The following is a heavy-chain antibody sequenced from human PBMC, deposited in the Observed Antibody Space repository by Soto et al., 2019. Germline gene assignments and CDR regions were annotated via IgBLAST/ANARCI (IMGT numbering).Heavy chain of an antibody. J-gene: IGHJ5*02. Sequence: ASVKVSCKASGYTFTSYGISWVRQAPGQGLEWMGWISAYNGNTNYAQKLQGRVTMTTDTSTSTAYMELRSLRSDDTAVYYCAREGYCSGGSCYSWFDPWGQGTLVTVSS. V-gene: IGHV1-18*01. D-gene: IGHD2-15*01. CDR1: GYTFTSYG. CDR3: AREGYCSGGSCYSWFDP. CDR2: ISAYNGNT.